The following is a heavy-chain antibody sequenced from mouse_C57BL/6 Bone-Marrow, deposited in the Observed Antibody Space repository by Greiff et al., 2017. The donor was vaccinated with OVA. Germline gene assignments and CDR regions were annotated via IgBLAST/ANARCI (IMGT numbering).Heavy chain of an antibody. CDR1: GYTFTNYW. CDR3: ARYHGKGWYFDV. Sequence: VHLQQSGAELVRPGTSVKMSCKASGYTFTNYWIGWAKQRPGHGLEWIGDIYPGGGYTNYNEKFKGKATLTADKSSSTAYMQFSSLTSEDSAIYYCARYHGKGWYFDVWGTGTTVTVSS. J-gene: IGHJ1*03. CDR2: IYPGGGYT. V-gene: IGHV1-63*01. D-gene: IGHD2-1*01.